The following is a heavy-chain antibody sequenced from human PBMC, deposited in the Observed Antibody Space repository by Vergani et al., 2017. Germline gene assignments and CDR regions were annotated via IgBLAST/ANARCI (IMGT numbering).Heavy chain of an antibody. Sequence: QVQLVQSGAEVKKPGASVKVSCKASGYTFTSYGISWVRQAPGQGLEWMGWISAYNGNTNYAQKLQGRVTMTTDTSTSTAYMELRSLRSYDTAVYYCARVDTQVPATSHFYYMDVWGKGTTVVVSS. CDR2: ISAYNGNT. J-gene: IGHJ6*03. CDR3: ARVDTQVPATSHFYYMDV. V-gene: IGHV1-18*04. D-gene: IGHD6-25*01. CDR1: GYTFTSYG.